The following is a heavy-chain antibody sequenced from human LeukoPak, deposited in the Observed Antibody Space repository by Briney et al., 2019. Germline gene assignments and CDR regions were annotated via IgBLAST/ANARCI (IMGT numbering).Heavy chain of an antibody. J-gene: IGHJ4*02. CDR1: GGSISSGDYY. V-gene: IGHV4-30-4*08. CDR2: IYYSGST. CDR3: ARGNYYDSSGYLYYFDY. D-gene: IGHD3-22*01. Sequence: SQTLSLTCTVSGGSISSGDYYWSWIRQPPGKGLEWIGYIYYSGSTYYNPSLKSRVTISVDTSKNQFSLKLSSVTAAVTAVYYCARGNYYDSSGYLYYFDYWGQGTLVTVSS.